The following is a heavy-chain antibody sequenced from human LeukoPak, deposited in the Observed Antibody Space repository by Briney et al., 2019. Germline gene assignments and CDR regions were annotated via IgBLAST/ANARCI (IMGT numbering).Heavy chain of an antibody. CDR1: GFTFSSYA. J-gene: IGHJ4*01. Sequence: GGSLRLSCAASGFTFSSYAMHWVRQAPGKGLEWVAVISYDGSNKYYADSVKGRFTISRDNAKNSLYLQMNSLRAEDTAVYYXAXXXARXXXFDY. CDR2: ISYDGSNK. V-gene: IGHV3-30-3*01. CDR3: AXXXARXXXFDY. D-gene: IGHD6-6*01.